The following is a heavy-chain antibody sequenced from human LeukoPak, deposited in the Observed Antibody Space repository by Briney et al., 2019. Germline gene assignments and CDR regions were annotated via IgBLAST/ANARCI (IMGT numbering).Heavy chain of an antibody. CDR2: INNDGSTT. Sequence: GGSLRLSCVASGFTFSSYWMHWVRQAPGKGLVWVSRINNDGSTTTYADSVKGRFTISRDNAKNTLYLQMNSLRAEDTAVYYCARRDARWLQVDAFDIWGQGTMVTVSS. D-gene: IGHD5-24*01. CDR1: GFTFSSYW. J-gene: IGHJ3*02. V-gene: IGHV3-74*01. CDR3: ARRDARWLQVDAFDI.